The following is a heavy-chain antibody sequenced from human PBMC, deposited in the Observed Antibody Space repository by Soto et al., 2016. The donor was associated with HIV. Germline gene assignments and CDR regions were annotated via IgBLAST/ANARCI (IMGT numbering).Heavy chain of an antibody. CDR1: GFTFSSYA. Sequence: EVQLLESGGGLVQPGGSLRLSCAASGFTFSSYAMSWVRQAPGKGLEWVSAISGSGGSTYYADSVKGRFTISRDNSKNTLYLQMNSLRAEDTAVYYCAKVRLVVVAASMDAFDIWGQGTMGHRSLQ. CDR3: AKVRLVVVAASMDAFDI. CDR2: ISGSGGST. D-gene: IGHD2-15*01. V-gene: IGHV3-23*01. J-gene: IGHJ3*02.